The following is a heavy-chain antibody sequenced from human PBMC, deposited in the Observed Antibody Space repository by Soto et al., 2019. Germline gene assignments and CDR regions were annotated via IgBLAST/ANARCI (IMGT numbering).Heavy chain of an antibody. CDR1: GFSLSTCGVG. CDR2: IYWDDDK. V-gene: IGHV2-5*02. Sequence: QITMKESGPTLVKPTQTLTLTCTFSGFSLSTCGVGVGWIRQPQGKALEWLALIYWDDDKRYSPSLKSRLTITKDTSKNQVVLTMTNMDPVDTATYYCAHRLLDCSGGSCYGYFDLWGRGTLVTVSS. D-gene: IGHD2-15*01. J-gene: IGHJ2*01. CDR3: AHRLLDCSGGSCYGYFDL.